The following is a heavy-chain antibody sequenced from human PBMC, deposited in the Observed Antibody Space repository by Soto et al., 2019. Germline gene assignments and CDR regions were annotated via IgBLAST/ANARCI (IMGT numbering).Heavy chain of an antibody. CDR2: ISYDGSNK. CDR1: GFTFSSYG. CDR3: AKDRSLQCSTTSCYYY. V-gene: IGHV3-30*18. D-gene: IGHD2-2*01. J-gene: IGHJ4*02. Sequence: GGSLRLSCAASGFTFSSYGMHWVRQAPGKGLEWVAVISYDGSNKYYADSVKGRFTTSRDNSKNTLYLQMNSLRAEDTAVYYCAKDRSLQCSTTSCYYYWGQGTLVTVSS.